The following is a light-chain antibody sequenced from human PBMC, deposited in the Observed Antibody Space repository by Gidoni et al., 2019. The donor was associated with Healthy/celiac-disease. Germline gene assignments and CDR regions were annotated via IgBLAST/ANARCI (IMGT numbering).Light chain of an antibody. Sequence: SPGTLSLSPGERATLSCRASQSVSSSYVAWYQQKPGQAPRLLIYGASSRATGLPDRFSGSGSGTDFTLTISRLEPEDFAVYYCQQYGSSPWTFGQXTKVEIK. J-gene: IGKJ1*01. CDR2: GAS. V-gene: IGKV3-20*01. CDR3: QQYGSSPWT. CDR1: QSVSSSY.